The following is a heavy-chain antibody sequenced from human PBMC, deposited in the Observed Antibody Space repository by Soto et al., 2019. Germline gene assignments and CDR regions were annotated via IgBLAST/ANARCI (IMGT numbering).Heavy chain of an antibody. CDR1: GGSISSYY. Sequence: SETLSLTCTVSGGSISSYYWSWIRQPPGKGLEWIGYIYCSGSTNYNPSLKSRVTISVDTSKNQFSLKLSSVTAADTAVYYCARVAGYSSSHDAFDIWGQWTMVTVSS. D-gene: IGHD6-13*01. CDR3: ARVAGYSSSHDAFDI. CDR2: IYCSGST. V-gene: IGHV4-59*01. J-gene: IGHJ3*02.